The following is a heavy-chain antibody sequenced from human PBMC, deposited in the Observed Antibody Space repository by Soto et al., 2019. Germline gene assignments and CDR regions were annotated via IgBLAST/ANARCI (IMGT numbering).Heavy chain of an antibody. D-gene: IGHD2-15*01. Sequence: GASVKVSCKASGYTFTSYDINWVRQATGQGLEWMGWMNPNSGNTGYAQKFQVRVTMTRNTSISTAYMELSSLRSEDTAVYYCARAWDIVVVVAAPNQRQNWFDPWGQGTLVTVSS. V-gene: IGHV1-8*01. CDR2: MNPNSGNT. J-gene: IGHJ5*02. CDR1: GYTFTSYD. CDR3: ARAWDIVVVVAAPNQRQNWFDP.